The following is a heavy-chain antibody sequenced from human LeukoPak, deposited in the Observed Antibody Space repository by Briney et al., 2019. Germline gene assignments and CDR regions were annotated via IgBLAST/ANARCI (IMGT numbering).Heavy chain of an antibody. CDR3: ASQRTEYYYDSSGYYGY. CDR2: IYYSGST. D-gene: IGHD3-22*01. V-gene: IGHV4-59*08. Sequence: PSETLSLTCTVSGGSISSYYWNWIRQPPGKGLEWIGYIYYSGSTNYNPSLKSRVTISVDTSKKQFSLKLSSVTAADTAVYYCASQRTEYYYDSSGYYGYWGQGTLVTVSS. J-gene: IGHJ4*02. CDR1: GGSISSYY.